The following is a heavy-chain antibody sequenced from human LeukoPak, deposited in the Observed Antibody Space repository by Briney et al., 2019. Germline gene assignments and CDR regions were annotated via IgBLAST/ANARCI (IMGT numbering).Heavy chain of an antibody. V-gene: IGHV3-74*01. CDR2: INSDGSST. CDR3: ARGGVLKSVDY. Sequence: GGSLRLSCAASGFTFSSYWMHWVRQTPGKGLVWVSRINSDGSSTSYADSVKGRFTISRDNAKNTLYLQMNSLRAEDTAVYYCARGGVLKSVDYWGQGTLVAVSS. D-gene: IGHD3-16*01. CDR1: GFTFSSYW. J-gene: IGHJ4*02.